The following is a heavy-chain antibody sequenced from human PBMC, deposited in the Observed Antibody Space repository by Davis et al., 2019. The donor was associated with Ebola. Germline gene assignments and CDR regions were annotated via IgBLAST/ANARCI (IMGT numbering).Heavy chain of an antibody. CDR2: IIPIFGTA. J-gene: IGHJ5*02. CDR1: GGTFSSYA. V-gene: IGHV1-69*06. Sequence: AASVKVSCKASGGTFSSYAISWVRQAPGQGLEWMGGIIPIFGTANYAQKFQGRVTLTADKATNTAYLELSGLRFDDTAVYYCARGKWFDPWGQGTLVSVSS. CDR3: ARGKWFDP.